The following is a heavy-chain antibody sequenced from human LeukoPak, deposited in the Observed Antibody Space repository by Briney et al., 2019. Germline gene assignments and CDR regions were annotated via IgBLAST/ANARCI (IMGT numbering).Heavy chain of an antibody. Sequence: PGGSLRLSCAASGFTFSSYWMSWVCQAPGKGLEWVANIKQDGSEKYYVDSVKGRFTISRDNAKNSLYLQMNSLRAEDTAVYYCAREVLYMLAAPDYWGQGTLVTVSS. CDR3: AREVLYMLAAPDY. J-gene: IGHJ4*02. V-gene: IGHV3-7*01. D-gene: IGHD2-15*01. CDR1: GFTFSSYW. CDR2: IKQDGSEK.